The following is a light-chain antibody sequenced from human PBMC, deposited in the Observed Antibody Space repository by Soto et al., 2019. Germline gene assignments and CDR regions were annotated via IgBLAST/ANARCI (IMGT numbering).Light chain of an antibody. CDR1: QSVSGSD. CDR2: GVS. J-gene: IGKJ1*01. V-gene: IGKV3-20*01. Sequence: EFVLTQSPCTLSVSPGERATLSCRASQSVSGSDLAWYQQKPGQAPRLLISGVSNRATGPPDRFSGSGSGTDFTLTISSLEPEDFAVFYCHQYGISPPTFGPGTKVDIK. CDR3: HQYGISPPT.